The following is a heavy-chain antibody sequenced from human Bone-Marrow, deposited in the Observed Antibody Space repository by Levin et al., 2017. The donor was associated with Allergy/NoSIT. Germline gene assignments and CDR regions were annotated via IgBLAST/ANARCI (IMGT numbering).Heavy chain of an antibody. CDR1: GFTVSNNF. CDR2: FGSSSIA. V-gene: IGHV3-53*01. Sequence: QTGGSLRLSCAASGFTVSNNFMTWIRQAPGKGLEWVSFFGSSSIAYYADSVKGRFPISRDKSQNTFYLQMNNLRAADTALYYWARGLGGWELRPYYFDYWGLGTLVTVSS. J-gene: IGHJ4*02. CDR3: ARGLGGWELRPYYFDY. D-gene: IGHD1-7*01.